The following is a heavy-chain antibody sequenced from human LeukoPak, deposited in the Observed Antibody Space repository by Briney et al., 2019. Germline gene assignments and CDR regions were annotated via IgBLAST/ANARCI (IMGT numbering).Heavy chain of an antibody. Sequence: ASVKVSCKASGYTFTSYAMNWVRQAPGQGLEWMGRIIPILGIANYAQKFQGRVTITADKSTSTAYMELSSLRSEDTAVYYCARKGAYSSSKEGYYYYMDVWGKGTTVTVSS. CDR1: GYTFTSYA. J-gene: IGHJ6*03. CDR2: IIPILGIA. CDR3: ARKGAYSSSKEGYYYYMDV. V-gene: IGHV1-69*04. D-gene: IGHD6-6*01.